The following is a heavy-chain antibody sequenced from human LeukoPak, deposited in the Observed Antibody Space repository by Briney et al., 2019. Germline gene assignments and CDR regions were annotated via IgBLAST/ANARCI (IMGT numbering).Heavy chain of an antibody. J-gene: IGHJ3*02. Sequence: GESLKISCKGSGYSFTSYWIGWVRQMPGKGLEWMGIIYPGDSDTRYSPSFQGQVTISADKSISTAYLQWSSLKASDTAMYYCESNPIAYCGGDCHGAFDIWGQGTMVTVSS. CDR1: GYSFTSYW. D-gene: IGHD2-21*02. CDR3: ESNPIAYCGGDCHGAFDI. CDR2: IYPGDSDT. V-gene: IGHV5-51*01.